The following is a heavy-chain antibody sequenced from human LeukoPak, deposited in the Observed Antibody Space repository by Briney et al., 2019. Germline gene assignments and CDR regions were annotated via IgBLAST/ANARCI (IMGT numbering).Heavy chain of an antibody. Sequence: SGGSLRLSCAASGFTFSSYAMSWVRQAPGKGLEWVSAISGSGGSIYYADSVKGRFTISRDNSKNTLYLQMNSLRAEDTAVYYCAKDRPKYYYDSSGYPDVAFDIWGQGTMVTVSS. D-gene: IGHD3-22*01. CDR2: ISGSGGSI. J-gene: IGHJ3*02. V-gene: IGHV3-23*01. CDR1: GFTFSSYA. CDR3: AKDRPKYYYDSSGYPDVAFDI.